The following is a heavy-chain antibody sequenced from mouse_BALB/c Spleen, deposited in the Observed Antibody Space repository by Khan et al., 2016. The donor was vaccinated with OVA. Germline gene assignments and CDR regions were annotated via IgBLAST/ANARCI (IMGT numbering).Heavy chain of an antibody. D-gene: IGHD1-3*01. CDR3: ARAFYNGAWFAY. CDR2: IWAGGST. Sequence: QVQLQQSGPGLVAPSQTLSITCTVSGFSLSNYGVHWVRQPPGKGLEWLRVIWAGGSTNHNSALMSRLTISKDNSKSQVFLKMNSLQTDDTAMYYCARAFYNGAWFAYWGQGTLVTVSA. J-gene: IGHJ3*01. V-gene: IGHV2-9*02. CDR1: GFSLSNYG.